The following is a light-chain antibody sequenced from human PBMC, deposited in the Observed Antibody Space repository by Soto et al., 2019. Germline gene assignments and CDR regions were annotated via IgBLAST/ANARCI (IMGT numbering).Light chain of an antibody. J-gene: IGLJ2*01. CDR3: QVWDSSSDHPGV. Sequence: SYELTQPPSVSVAPGKTARITCGGNNIGSKSVHWHQQKPGQAPVLVIYYDSDRPSGIPERFSGSNSGNTATLTISRGEAGDEADYYCQVWDSSSDHPGVFGGGTQLAVL. CDR1: NIGSKS. CDR2: YDS. V-gene: IGLV3-21*04.